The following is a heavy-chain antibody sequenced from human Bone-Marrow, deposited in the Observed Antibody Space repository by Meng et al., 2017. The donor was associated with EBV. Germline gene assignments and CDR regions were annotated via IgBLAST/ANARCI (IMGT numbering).Heavy chain of an antibody. J-gene: IGHJ5*02. CDR3: ASGDPLTGIPFDP. Sequence: EVQLVESGGGLVKPGGSLRLSGAASGFDFSTSSMNWVRQAPGRGLEWLSCISDVSDYIYYADSVKGRFTISRDNAENSLYLQMSSLRVEDTAVYYCASGDPLTGIPFDPWGQGTLVTVSS. CDR2: ISDVSDYI. CDR1: GFDFSTSS. V-gene: IGHV3-21*01. D-gene: IGHD1-1*01.